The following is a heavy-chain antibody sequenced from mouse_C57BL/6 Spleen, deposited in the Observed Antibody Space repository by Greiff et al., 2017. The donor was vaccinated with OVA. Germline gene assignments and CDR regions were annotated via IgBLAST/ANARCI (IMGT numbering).Heavy chain of an antibody. V-gene: IGHV1-53*01. CDR1: GYTFTSYW. CDR2: INPSNGGT. J-gene: IGHJ4*01. D-gene: IGHD1-1*01. CDR3: AMITTVVAPYYAMDY. Sequence: QVQLQQPGTELVKPGASVKLSCKASGYTFTSYWMHWVQQSPGQGLEWIGNINPSNGGTNYNEKFKSKATLTVDKSSSTAYMQHSSLTSEASEVYYCAMITTVVAPYYAMDYWGQGTSVTVSS.